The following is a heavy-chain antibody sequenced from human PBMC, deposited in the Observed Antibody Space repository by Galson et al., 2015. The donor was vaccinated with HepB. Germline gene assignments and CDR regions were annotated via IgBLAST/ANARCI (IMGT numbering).Heavy chain of an antibody. CDR3: ARDGHTATYYLDY. CDR1: GDSVSSMTAA. CDR2: TYYRSKWNT. J-gene: IGHJ4*02. V-gene: IGHV6-1*01. D-gene: IGHD2-2*02. Sequence: CAISGDSVSSMTAAWNWIRQSPSRGLEWLGRTYYRSKWNTDYAVSVQGRLIIGSNTSKNQFSLHLHSVTPEDSAVYYCARDGHTATYYLDYWGQGTLVTVSS.